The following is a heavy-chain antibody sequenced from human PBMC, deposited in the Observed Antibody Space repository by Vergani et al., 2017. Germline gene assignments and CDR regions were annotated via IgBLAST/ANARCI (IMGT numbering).Heavy chain of an antibody. D-gene: IGHD6-19*01. CDR2: IYPGDSDT. CDR3: VXRIAVAGSHKLFDY. V-gene: IGHV5-51*01. Sequence: EVQLVQSGAEVKKPGESVKISCKGSGYSFTSYWIGWVRQMPGKGLEWMGIIYPGDSDTRYSPSFQGQVTISADKSISTAYLQWSSLKASDTAMYYCVXRIAVAGSHKLFDYWGQGTLVTVSS. J-gene: IGHJ4*02. CDR1: GYSFTSYW.